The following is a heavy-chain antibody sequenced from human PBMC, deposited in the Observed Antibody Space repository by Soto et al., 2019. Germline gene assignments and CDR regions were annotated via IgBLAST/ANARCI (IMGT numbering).Heavy chain of an antibody. CDR1: GYTFTSYD. J-gene: IGHJ4*02. V-gene: IGHV1-8*01. Sequence: QVQLVQSGAEVKKPGASVKVSCKASGYTFTSYDINWVRQATGQGLEWMGWMNPNSGNTAYAQKFKGRATMTRNPPISTPYRGLSSLRSEDPAVYYWAGAPPDWGDSWGQEPLAPAPS. D-gene: IGHD7-27*01. CDR2: MNPNSGNT. CDR3: AGAPPDWGDS.